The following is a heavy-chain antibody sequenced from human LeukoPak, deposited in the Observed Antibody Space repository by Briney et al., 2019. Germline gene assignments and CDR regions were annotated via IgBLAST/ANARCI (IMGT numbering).Heavy chain of an antibody. D-gene: IGHD3-22*01. CDR2: ISGSSIYI. V-gene: IGHV3-21*01. J-gene: IGHJ4*02. Sequence: GGSLRLSCAASGFTFSTYSMNWVRQAPGKGLEWVSSISGSSIYIYYADSVKGRFTISRDNAKNSLYLQMNSLRAEDTAVYYCARDPPYYDSSGYYYDYWGQGTLVTASS. CDR1: GFTFSTYS. CDR3: ARDPPYYDSSGYYYDY.